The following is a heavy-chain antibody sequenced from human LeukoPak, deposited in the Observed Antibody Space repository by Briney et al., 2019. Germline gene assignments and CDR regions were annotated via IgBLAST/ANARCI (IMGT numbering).Heavy chain of an antibody. V-gene: IGHV3-48*03. CDR2: ISSSGNTI. D-gene: IGHD6-13*01. J-gene: IGHJ4*02. CDR3: AGERGYSSSWYTF. Sequence: PGGSLRLSCAASGFIFSSYEMNWVRQAPGKGLEWVSYISSSGNTIYYADSVRGRFTISRDNAKNSVHLQMNSLRAEDTAVYYCAGERGYSSSWYTFWGQGTLVTVSS. CDR1: GFIFSSYE.